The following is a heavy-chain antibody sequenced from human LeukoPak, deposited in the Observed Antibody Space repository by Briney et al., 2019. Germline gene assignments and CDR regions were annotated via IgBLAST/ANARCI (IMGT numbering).Heavy chain of an antibody. Sequence: SETLSLTCTVSRGPITSTNYYWAWIRQPPGKGLEWIGEINHSGSTNYNPSLKSRVTISVDTSKNQFSLKLSSVTAADTAVYYCAREYPLVSRRYYGSAGYYYYYYMDVWGKGTTVTVSS. V-gene: IGHV4-39*07. D-gene: IGHD3-10*01. J-gene: IGHJ6*03. CDR2: INHSGST. CDR3: AREYPLVSRRYYGSAGYYYYYYMDV. CDR1: RGPITSTNYY.